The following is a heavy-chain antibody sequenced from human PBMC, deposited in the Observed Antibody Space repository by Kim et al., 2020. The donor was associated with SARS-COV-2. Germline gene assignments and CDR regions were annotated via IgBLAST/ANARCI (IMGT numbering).Heavy chain of an antibody. V-gene: IGHV6-1*01. D-gene: IGHD1-26*01. Sequence: SQTLSLTCAISGDSVSSNSAAWNWIRQSPSRGLEWLGRTYYRSKWYNDYAVSVKSRITINPDTSKNQFSLQLNSVTPEDTAVYYCARSTPSGSYYGAPLEARRSFDYWGQGTLVTVSS. J-gene: IGHJ4*02. CDR1: GDSVSSNSAA. CDR2: TYYRSKWYN. CDR3: ARSTPSGSYYGAPLEARRSFDY.